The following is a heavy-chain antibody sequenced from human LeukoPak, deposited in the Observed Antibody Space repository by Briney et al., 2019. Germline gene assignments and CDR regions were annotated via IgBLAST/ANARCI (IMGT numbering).Heavy chain of an antibody. Sequence: PGGSLRLSCAASGFTFSSYEMNWVHQAPGKGLEWVSYISSSGSTIYYADSVKGRFTISRDNAKNSLYLQMNSLRAEDTAVYYCARVRYYGSGSYLGYWGQGTLVTVSS. CDR2: ISSSGSTI. V-gene: IGHV3-48*03. CDR3: ARVRYYGSGSYLGY. J-gene: IGHJ4*02. D-gene: IGHD3-10*01. CDR1: GFTFSSYE.